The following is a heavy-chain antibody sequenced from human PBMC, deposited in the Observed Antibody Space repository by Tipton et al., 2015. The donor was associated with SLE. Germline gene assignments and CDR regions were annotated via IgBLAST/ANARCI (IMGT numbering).Heavy chain of an antibody. V-gene: IGHV4-34*01. D-gene: IGHD2-2*01. CDR3: ASPEGGYCSSTSCYAFDI. Sequence: TLSLTCAVYGGAFSGNYLSWIRQPPGKGLEWIGEINHSGSTNYNPSLKNRVTISVNTSKNQFSPKLSSVTAAVTAVYYCASPEGGYCSSTSCYAFDIWGQGTMVTVSS. CDR1: GGAFSGNY. CDR2: INHSGST. J-gene: IGHJ3*02.